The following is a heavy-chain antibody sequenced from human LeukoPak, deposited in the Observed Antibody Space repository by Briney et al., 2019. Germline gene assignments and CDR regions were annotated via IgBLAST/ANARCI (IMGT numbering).Heavy chain of an antibody. J-gene: IGHJ5*02. D-gene: IGHD2-2*01. CDR1: GGSFRGYD. CDR2: IDHSGSN. Sequence: ASETLSLTCAVNGGSFRGYDWSWIPQAPGKGLKRIGEIDHSGSNNYNPSLKSRVTISVNTSKNQFSLKLSSVTAADTAVYYCARVGYCSSTSCYNWFDPWGQGTLVTVSS. V-gene: IGHV4-34*01. CDR3: ARVGYCSSTSCYNWFDP.